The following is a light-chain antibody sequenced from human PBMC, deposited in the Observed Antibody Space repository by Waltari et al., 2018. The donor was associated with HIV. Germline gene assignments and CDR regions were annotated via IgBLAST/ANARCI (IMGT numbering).Light chain of an antibody. CDR3: QSLDANNHWV. Sequence: FMLPQPPSVSESPGTTVTLSYPRTPGRLSTHSRHLVQQRPGNDPTTILYEDDQRPSGGLDRFLGTIVKSSNSASLTIAGVKTEDEADYYCQSLDANNHWVFGGGTRLTVL. J-gene: IGLJ3*02. V-gene: IGLV6-57*03. CDR1: PGRLSTHS. CDR2: EDD.